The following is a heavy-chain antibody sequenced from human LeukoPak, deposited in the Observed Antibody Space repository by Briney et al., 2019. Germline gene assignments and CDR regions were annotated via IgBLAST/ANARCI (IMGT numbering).Heavy chain of an antibody. Sequence: PGRSLRLSCAASGFTFSSYAMHGVRQAPGKGLEWVAVISYDGSNKYYADSVKGRFTISRDNSKNTLYLQMNSLRAEDTAVYYCARDRVRYSSSWTFDYWGQGTLVTVSS. CDR1: GFTFSSYA. CDR2: ISYDGSNK. V-gene: IGHV3-30*04. J-gene: IGHJ4*02. CDR3: ARDRVRYSSSWTFDY. D-gene: IGHD6-13*01.